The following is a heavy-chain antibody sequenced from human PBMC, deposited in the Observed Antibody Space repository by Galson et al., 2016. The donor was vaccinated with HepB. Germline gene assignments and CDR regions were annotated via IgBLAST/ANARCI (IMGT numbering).Heavy chain of an antibody. CDR2: ISGGGGST. Sequence: SLRLSCAASGFTFGNYAMSWVRQAPGKGPEWVSTISGGGGSTYYPDSVKGRFTISRDNSKNTLYLQVRSLRAEDTAVYYCAKDPFYYDSSAYFFHWGWGTLVTVSS. CDR1: GFTFGNYA. V-gene: IGHV3-23*01. CDR3: AKDPFYYDSSAYFFH. D-gene: IGHD3-22*01. J-gene: IGHJ4*02.